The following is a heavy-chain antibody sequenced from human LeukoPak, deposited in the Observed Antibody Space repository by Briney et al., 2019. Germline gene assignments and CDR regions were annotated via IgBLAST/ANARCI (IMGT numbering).Heavy chain of an antibody. CDR3: TRVAFELWAYYFDY. D-gene: IGHD3-16*01. J-gene: IGHJ4*02. V-gene: IGHV3-49*04. CDR1: GFTFGDYA. Sequence: GGSLRLSCTASGFTFGDYAMSWVRQAPGKGLEWVGFIRSKAYGGTTEYAASVKGRFTISRDDSKSIAYLQMNSLKTEDTAVYYCTRVAFELWAYYFDYWGQGTLVTVSS. CDR2: IRSKAYGGTT.